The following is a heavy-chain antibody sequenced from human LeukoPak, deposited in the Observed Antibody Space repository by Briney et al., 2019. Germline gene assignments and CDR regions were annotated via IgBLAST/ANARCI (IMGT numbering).Heavy chain of an antibody. D-gene: IGHD6-19*01. CDR2: IRSKAYGGTT. Sequence: GGSLRLSCTASGFTFGDYAMSWFRQAPGKGLEWVGFIRSKAYGGTTEYAASVKGRFTISRDDSKSIAYLQMNSLKTEDTAVYYCTRERAIGWKRAFDIWGQGTMVTVSS. CDR1: GFTFGDYA. CDR3: TRERAIGWKRAFDI. V-gene: IGHV3-49*03. J-gene: IGHJ3*02.